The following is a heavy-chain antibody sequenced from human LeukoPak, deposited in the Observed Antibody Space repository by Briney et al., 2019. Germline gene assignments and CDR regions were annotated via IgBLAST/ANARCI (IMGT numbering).Heavy chain of an antibody. CDR3: ARDPRGIVGANHNWFDP. J-gene: IGHJ5*02. Sequence: PSETLSLTCTVAGGSISSSYWSSIRQPAGKGLEWIGRIYASGSTNYNPSLKSRVTMAVDTSKSQFSLKLISVTAADTAVYYCARDPRGIVGANHNWFDPWGQGTLVTVSS. CDR1: GGSISSSY. V-gene: IGHV4-4*07. CDR2: IYASGST. D-gene: IGHD1-26*01.